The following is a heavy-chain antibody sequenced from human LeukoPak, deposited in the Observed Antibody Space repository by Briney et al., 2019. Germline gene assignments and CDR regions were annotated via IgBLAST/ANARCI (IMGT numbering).Heavy chain of an antibody. J-gene: IGHJ6*03. CDR2: ISGSGGST. Sequence: GGSLRLSCAAPGFTFSSYAMSWVRQAPGKGLEWVSGISGSGGSTYYADSGKGRFTISRDNSQKRRYLQMTSLIVEDSAVYYCAKDSKIVGPTFRSYHYMDVWGKGPTVTVSS. CDR1: GFTFSSYA. CDR3: AKDSKIVGPTFRSYHYMDV. D-gene: IGHD1-26*01. V-gene: IGHV3-23*01.